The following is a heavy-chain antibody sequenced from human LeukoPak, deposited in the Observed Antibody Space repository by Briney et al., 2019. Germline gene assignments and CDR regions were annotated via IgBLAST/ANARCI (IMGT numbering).Heavy chain of an antibody. CDR1: GGSISSYY. J-gene: IGHJ4*02. CDR3: ATTPPNYDILTGYYPVYFDY. V-gene: IGHV4-59*01. D-gene: IGHD3-9*01. CDR2: IYYSGST. Sequence: SETLSLTCTVSGGSISSYYWSWIRQPPGKGLEWIGYIYYSGSTNYNPSLKSRVTISEDTSKNQFSLKLSSVTAADTAVYYCATTPPNYDILTGYYPVYFDYWGQGTLVTVSS.